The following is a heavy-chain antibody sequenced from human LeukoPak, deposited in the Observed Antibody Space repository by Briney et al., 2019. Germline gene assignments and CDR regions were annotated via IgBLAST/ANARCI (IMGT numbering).Heavy chain of an antibody. V-gene: IGHV1-69*01. J-gene: IGHJ4*02. CDR3: ASGTYDSSGYVDY. CDR2: IIPIFGTA. CDR1: GGTFSSYA. D-gene: IGHD3-22*01. Sequence: SVKVSCKASGGTFSSYAISWVRQAPGQGLEWMGGIIPIFGTANYAQKFQGRVTITADESTSAAYMELSSLRSEDTAVYYCASGTYDSSGYVDYWGQGTLVTVSS.